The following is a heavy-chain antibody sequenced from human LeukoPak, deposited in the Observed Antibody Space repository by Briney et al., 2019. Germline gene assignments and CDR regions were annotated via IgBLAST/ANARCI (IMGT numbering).Heavy chain of an antibody. CDR3: SKNSMATTFWTKTN. Sequence: GGSLRLSCAASGFTFSSYAMSWVRQAPGKGLEWVSAISSSGGSTYYADSVKGRFTISRDNSKNTLYLQMNSLRAEDPAVYYFSKNSMATTFWTKTNWGQGTLVTVSS. J-gene: IGHJ4*02. D-gene: IGHD5-24*01. CDR1: GFTFSSYA. CDR2: ISSSGGST. V-gene: IGHV3-23*01.